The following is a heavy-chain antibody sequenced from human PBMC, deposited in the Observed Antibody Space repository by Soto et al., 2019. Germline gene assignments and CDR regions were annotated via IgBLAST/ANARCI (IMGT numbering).Heavy chain of an antibody. D-gene: IGHD2-2*01. Sequence: SETLSLTCTVSGGSISSSSYYWGWIRQPPGKGLEWIGSIYYSGSTYYNPSLKSRVTISVDTSKNQFSLKLSSVTAADTAVYYCASTCSSTSCYGKAGAFDFWCQGTMVTVS. CDR1: GGSISSSSYY. V-gene: IGHV4-39*01. CDR3: ASTCSSTSCYGKAGAFDF. J-gene: IGHJ3*01. CDR2: IYYSGST.